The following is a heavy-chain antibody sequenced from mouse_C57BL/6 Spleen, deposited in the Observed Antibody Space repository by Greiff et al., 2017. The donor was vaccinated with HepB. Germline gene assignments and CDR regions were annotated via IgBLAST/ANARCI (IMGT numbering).Heavy chain of an antibody. Sequence: QVQLQQPGAELVKPGASVKLSCKASGYTFTSYWMQWVKQRPGQGLEWIGEIDPSDSYTNYNQKFKGKATLTVDTSSSTAYMQLSSLTSEDSAVYYCARGATTEDFDVWGTGTTVTVSS. V-gene: IGHV1-50*01. D-gene: IGHD1-1*01. CDR3: ARGATTEDFDV. CDR2: IDPSDSYT. CDR1: GYTFTSYW. J-gene: IGHJ1*03.